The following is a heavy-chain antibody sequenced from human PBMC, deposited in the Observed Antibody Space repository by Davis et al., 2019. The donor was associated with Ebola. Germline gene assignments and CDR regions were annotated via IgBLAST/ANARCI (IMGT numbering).Heavy chain of an antibody. Sequence: SETLSLTCTVSGGSISSGGYYWSWIRQHPGKGLEWIGYIYYSGSTYYNPSLKSRVTISVDTSKNQFSLKLTSVTPADTAVYYCARGGQGVGAGRWLDPWGQGNLVIVSS. CDR3: ARGGQGVGAGRWLDP. D-gene: IGHD1-26*01. V-gene: IGHV4-31*03. J-gene: IGHJ5*02. CDR1: GGSISSGGYY. CDR2: IYYSGST.